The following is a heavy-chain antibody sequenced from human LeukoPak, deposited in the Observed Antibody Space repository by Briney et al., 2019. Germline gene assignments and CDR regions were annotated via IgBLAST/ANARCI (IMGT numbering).Heavy chain of an antibody. CDR2: IKQDSSEK. Sequence: PGGSLRLSCAASGFTFSSYGMSWVRQAPGKGLEWVAYIKQDSSEKYYADSVKGRFTISRDNAKNSLYLQMNSLRAEDTAVYYCSRARPRDGDLSQSMWFDPWGQGTLVTVSS. V-gene: IGHV3-7*01. J-gene: IGHJ5*02. CDR1: GFTFSSYG. CDR3: SRARPRDGDLSQSMWFDP. D-gene: IGHD4-17*01.